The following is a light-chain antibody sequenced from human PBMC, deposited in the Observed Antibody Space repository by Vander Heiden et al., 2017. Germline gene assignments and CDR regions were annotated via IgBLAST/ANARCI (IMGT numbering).Light chain of an antibody. CDR1: QSVSSY. CDR2: DAS. Sequence: VLTQSPATLSLSPGERATLSCRASQSVSSYVAWYQQKPGQAPRLLIYDASNRATGIPARFSGSGSGTDFTLTISSLKPEDFAVYYCQQRSNWLTWTFGQGTKVEIK. CDR3: QQRSNWLTWT. V-gene: IGKV3-11*01. J-gene: IGKJ1*01.